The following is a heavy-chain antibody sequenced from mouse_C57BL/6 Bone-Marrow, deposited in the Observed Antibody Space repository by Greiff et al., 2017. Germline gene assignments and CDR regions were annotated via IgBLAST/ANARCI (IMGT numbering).Heavy chain of an antibody. CDR1: GFNIKDDY. CDR2: IDPENGDT. CDR3: TTRAY. J-gene: IGHJ3*01. Sequence: EVKLMESGAELVRPGASVKLSCTASGFNIKDDYMHWVKQRPEQGLEWIGWIDPENGDTEYASKFQGKATITADTSSNPAYLQLSSLTSEDTAVYYCTTRAYWGQGTLVTVSA. V-gene: IGHV14-4*01.